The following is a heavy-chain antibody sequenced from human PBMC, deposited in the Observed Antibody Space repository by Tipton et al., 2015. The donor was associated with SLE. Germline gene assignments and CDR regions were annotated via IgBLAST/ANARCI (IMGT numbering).Heavy chain of an antibody. J-gene: IGHJ4*02. CDR3: ARDEPGWIQLWPS. CDR2: IYYSGST. V-gene: IGHV4-39*07. CDR1: GGSISSNIYY. Sequence: TLSLTCTVSGGSISSNIYYWGWIRQPPGKGLEWIGSIYYSGSTYYNPSLKSRVTISVDTSKNQFSLKLSSVTAADTAVYYCARDEPGWIQLWPSWGQGTLVTVSS. D-gene: IGHD5-18*01.